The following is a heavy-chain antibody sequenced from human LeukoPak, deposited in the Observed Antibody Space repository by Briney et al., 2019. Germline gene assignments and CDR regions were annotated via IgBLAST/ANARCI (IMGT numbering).Heavy chain of an antibody. D-gene: IGHD2-2*01. V-gene: IGHV5-51*01. CDR2: IWPGDSDA. CDR3: ARLADTTC. J-gene: IGHJ4*02. CDR1: GYTFTNYW. Sequence: GASLKISCKGSGYTFTNYWVAWVRQMPGKGLEWVGSIWPGDSDARYSPSFRGQVTFSADISISTAFLQWSSLKASDTAIYFCARLADTTCWGQGTLVTVSS.